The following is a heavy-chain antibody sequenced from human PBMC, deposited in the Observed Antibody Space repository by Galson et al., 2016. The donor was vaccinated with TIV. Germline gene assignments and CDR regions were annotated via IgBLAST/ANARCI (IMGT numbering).Heavy chain of an antibody. D-gene: IGHD3-22*01. CDR3: ARHSYDYYDNTGPTGGFDY. V-gene: IGHV5-51*01. CDR2: IYPGDSDT. J-gene: IGHJ4*02. CDR1: GNTFTGYW. Sequence: QSGAEVKKPGESLKISCKGSGNTFTGYWIGWVRQMPGKGLEWIGIIYPGDSDTRYSPSFQGQVTMSADKFLSTAYLQWNSLQASDTAIYYCARHSYDYYDNTGPTGGFDYWGQGTLVTVSS.